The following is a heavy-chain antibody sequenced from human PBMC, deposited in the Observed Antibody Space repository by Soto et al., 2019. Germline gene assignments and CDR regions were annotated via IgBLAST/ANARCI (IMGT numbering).Heavy chain of an antibody. D-gene: IGHD1-20*01. V-gene: IGHV2-5*02. CDR3: AHRGDINGIWDQGYLDN. Sequence: QITLKESGPTRVKPTQTLTLTCSFSGFSLTSRPVGVAWIRQPPGKALEWLAVVYWDDDKRYSPSLKSRLTIAKDTSKNQVVLTMAYMDPVDTATYFCAHRGDINGIWDQGYLDNWGQGILVTVSS. J-gene: IGHJ4*02. CDR1: GFSLTSRPVG. CDR2: VYWDDDK.